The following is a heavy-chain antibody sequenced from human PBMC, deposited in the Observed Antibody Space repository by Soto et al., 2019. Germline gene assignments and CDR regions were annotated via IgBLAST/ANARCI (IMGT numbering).Heavy chain of an antibody. J-gene: IGHJ6*02. D-gene: IGHD6-13*01. CDR1: GFTFNHNA. V-gene: IGHV3-33*01. CDR3: ARDGQQQAPYALDV. CDR2: IRYDGSEK. Sequence: QVQLVESGGGVVQPGRSLRLSCAASGFTFNHNAMHWVRQAAGKGLEWVAQIRYDGSEKSYTDSVKGRFTISRDNSKNTALLKMDSLRSEATAVYDCARDGQQQAPYALDVWGQGTTVIVSS.